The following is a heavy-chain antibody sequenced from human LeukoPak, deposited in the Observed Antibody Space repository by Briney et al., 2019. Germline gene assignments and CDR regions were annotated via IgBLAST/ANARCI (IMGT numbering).Heavy chain of an antibody. J-gene: IGHJ4*02. CDR2: IYHSGST. CDR1: GYSISSGYY. V-gene: IGHV4-38-2*02. CDR3: ARGTEQWLEPFDY. D-gene: IGHD6-19*01. Sequence: PSETLSLTCTVSGYSISSGYYWGWIRQPPGKGLEWIGSIYHSGSTYYNPSLKSRVTISVDTSKNQFSLKLSSVTAADTAVYYCARGTEQWLEPFDYWGQGTLVTVSS.